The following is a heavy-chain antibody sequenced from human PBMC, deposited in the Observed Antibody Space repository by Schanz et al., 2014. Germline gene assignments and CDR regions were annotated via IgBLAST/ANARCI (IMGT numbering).Heavy chain of an antibody. CDR2: INGDGSST. CDR3: STLPAYFYDSGSYSWFDP. V-gene: IGHV3-74*01. D-gene: IGHD3-10*01. Sequence: EVQLVESGGELVQPGGSLRLSCAASGFTFSSYWMHWVRQVPGKGPVWVSRINGDGSSTLYADSVKGQFTISRDDSKSAVYLQMSGLRTEDTAFYYCSTLPAYFYDSGSYSWFDPWGPGTLVTVSS. J-gene: IGHJ5*02. CDR1: GFTFSSYW.